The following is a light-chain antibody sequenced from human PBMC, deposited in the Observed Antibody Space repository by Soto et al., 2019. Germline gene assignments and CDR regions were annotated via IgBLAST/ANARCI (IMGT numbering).Light chain of an antibody. V-gene: IGKV2-28*01. CDR3: MQALQTPIT. CDR1: QSLLHSNGYNY. Sequence: DIVMTQSPLSLPVTPGEPASISCRSSQSLLHSNGYNYLDWYLQKPGQSPQLLIYSGSNRASGVPDRFGGSGSGADFTLKISRVEAEDVGVYYCMQALQTPITFGQGTRLEIK. J-gene: IGKJ5*01. CDR2: SGS.